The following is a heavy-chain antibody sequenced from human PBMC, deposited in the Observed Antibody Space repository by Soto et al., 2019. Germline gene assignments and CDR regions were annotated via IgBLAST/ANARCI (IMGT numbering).Heavy chain of an antibody. V-gene: IGHV3-23*01. CDR3: AKHSCGDHHVDY. Sequence: PGGSLRLSCAASGFTFSSYAMSWVRQAPGKGLDWVSASSSSGGSTWYADSVKGRFTISRDNYNSTLYLRMNSLRTGCTDVSLCAKHSCGDHHVDYWGPGTLVTVAS. CDR2: SSSSGGST. D-gene: IGHD6-25*01. J-gene: IGHJ4*02. CDR1: GFTFSSYA.